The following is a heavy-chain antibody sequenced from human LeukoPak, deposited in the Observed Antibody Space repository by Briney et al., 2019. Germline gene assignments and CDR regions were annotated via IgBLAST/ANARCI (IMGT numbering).Heavy chain of an antibody. CDR3: ARDQMNSRYSYGYSDY. CDR2: IYNGGNT. CDR1: GITVSSNY. D-gene: IGHD5-18*01. J-gene: IGHJ4*02. V-gene: IGHV3-66*01. Sequence: GGSLRLSCAASGITVSSNYMSWVRQAPGKGLEWVSVIYNGGNTDYADSVKGRFTISRDNSKNMLYLQMNSLRVEDTSVYYCARDQMNSRYSYGYSDYWGQGALVTVSS.